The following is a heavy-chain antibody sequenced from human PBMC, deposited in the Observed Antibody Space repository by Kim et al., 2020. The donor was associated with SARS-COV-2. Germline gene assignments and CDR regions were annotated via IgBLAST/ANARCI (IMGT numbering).Heavy chain of an antibody. V-gene: IGHV4-59*01. J-gene: IGHJ6*02. CDR2: IYYSGST. CDR1: GGSISSYY. CDR3: ARAGLGELSDYYYGMDV. Sequence: SETLSLTCTVSGGSISSYYWSWIRQPPGKGLEWIGYIYYSGSTNYNPSLKSRVTISVDTSKNQFSLKLSSVTAADTAVYYCARAGLGELSDYYYGMDVWGQGATVTVSS. D-gene: IGHD3-16*02.